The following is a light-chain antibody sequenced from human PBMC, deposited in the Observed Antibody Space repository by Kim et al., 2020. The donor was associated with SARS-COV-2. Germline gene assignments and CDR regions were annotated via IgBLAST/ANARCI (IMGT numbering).Light chain of an antibody. CDR1: SLRTTS. CDR2: GKH. CDR3: ASRDSSRNHVA. V-gene: IGLV3-19*01. J-gene: IGLJ2*01. Sequence: LGQAVITTCQGHSLRTTSTSSYKQKPRPAPVLAMYGKHHRPPETPHPLSGSSSGGTASLTLTGDQAEDEADYYCASRDSSRNHVAFGGGTQLTVL.